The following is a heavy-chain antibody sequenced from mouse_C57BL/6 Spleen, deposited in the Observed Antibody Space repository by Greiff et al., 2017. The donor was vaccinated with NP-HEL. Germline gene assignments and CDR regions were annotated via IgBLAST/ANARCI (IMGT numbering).Heavy chain of an antibody. CDR1: GYTFTSYW. J-gene: IGHJ1*03. CDR2: IHPNSGST. Sequence: QVQLQQPGAELVKPGASVKLSCKASGYTFTSYWMHWVKQRPGQGLEWIGMIHPNSGSTNYNEKFKSKATLTVDKSSSTAYMQLSSLTSEDSAVYYGAREVTGTHWYFDVWGTGTTVTVSS. V-gene: IGHV1-64*01. CDR3: AREVTGTHWYFDV. D-gene: IGHD4-1*01.